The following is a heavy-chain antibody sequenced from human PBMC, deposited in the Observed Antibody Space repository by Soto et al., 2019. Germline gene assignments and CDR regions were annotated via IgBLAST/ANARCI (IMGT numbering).Heavy chain of an antibody. Sequence: QVQLVQSGAEVKKPGSSVKVSCKASGGTFSSYTISWVRQAPGQGLEWMGRNIPILGIANYAQKFQSRVTITADKSTSTAYMELSSLRSEDTAVYYCARNTFSSSWYYFDYWGQGTLVTVSS. J-gene: IGHJ4*02. CDR2: NIPILGIA. V-gene: IGHV1-69*02. D-gene: IGHD6-13*01. CDR1: GGTFSSYT. CDR3: ARNTFSSSWYYFDY.